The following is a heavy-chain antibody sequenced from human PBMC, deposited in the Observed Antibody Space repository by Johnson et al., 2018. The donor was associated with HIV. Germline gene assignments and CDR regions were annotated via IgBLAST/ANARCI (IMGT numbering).Heavy chain of an antibody. CDR1: GFTFSSYA. J-gene: IGHJ3*02. V-gene: IGHV3-30*04. CDR2: ISNDGSNK. CDR3: ARENWGQRMNAFDI. Sequence: VQLVESGGGVVQPGRSLRLSCAASGFTFSSYAMHWVRQAPGKGLEWVTFISNDGSNKYYADSVKGRFTISRDNSKNTLYLQMNSLRAEDTAVYYCARENWGQRMNAFDIWGQGTMVTVSS. D-gene: IGHD7-27*01.